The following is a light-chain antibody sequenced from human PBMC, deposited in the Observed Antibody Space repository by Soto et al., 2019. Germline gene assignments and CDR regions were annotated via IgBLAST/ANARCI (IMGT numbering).Light chain of an antibody. J-gene: IGKJ1*01. CDR1: QSISSY. Sequence: DIQMPQSPSSLSSSVGDRVTITCRASQSISSYLNWYQQKPGKAPKLLIYAASSLQSGVPSRCSGSGSGTDFTPTISTLQPEDFATYYCQQSYSTRRTLVQGTTVEIK. V-gene: IGKV1-39*01. CDR3: QQSYSTRRT. CDR2: AAS.